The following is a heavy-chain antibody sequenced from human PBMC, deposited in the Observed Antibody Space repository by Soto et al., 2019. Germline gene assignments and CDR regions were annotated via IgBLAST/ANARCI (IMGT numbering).Heavy chain of an antibody. D-gene: IGHD3-10*01. CDR1: GYSFTSYW. CDR2: IYPGDSDT. CDR3: ARLSYGSGSYRYFDY. Sequence: PGESLKISCKGSGYSFTSYWIGWVRQMPGKGLEWMGIIYPGDSDTRYSPSFQGQVTISADKSISTAYLQWSSLKASDTAMYYCARLSYGSGSYRYFDYWGQGTLVTVSS. V-gene: IGHV5-51*01. J-gene: IGHJ4*02.